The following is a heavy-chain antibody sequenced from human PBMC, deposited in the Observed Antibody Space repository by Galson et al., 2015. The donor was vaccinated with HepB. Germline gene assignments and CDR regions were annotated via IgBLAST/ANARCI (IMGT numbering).Heavy chain of an antibody. J-gene: IGHJ6*03. CDR1: GGTFSSYA. CDR2: IIPILGIA. V-gene: IGHV1-69*10. CDR3: ATPPGGPGYMDV. D-gene: IGHD3-10*01. Sequence: SVKVSCKASGGTFSSYAISWVRQAPGQGLEWMGGIIPILGIANYAQKFQGRVTITADKSTSTAYMELSSLRSEDTAVYYCATPPGGPGYMDVWGKGTTVTVSS.